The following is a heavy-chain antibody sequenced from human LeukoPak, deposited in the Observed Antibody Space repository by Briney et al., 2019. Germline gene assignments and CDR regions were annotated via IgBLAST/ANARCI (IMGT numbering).Heavy chain of an antibody. CDR3: AKTNTDLGKNWFDP. J-gene: IGHJ5*02. CDR2: IPYDGSTK. Sequence: TGGSLRLSCAASGFTFGNYGMHWVRQAPGKGLEWVAFIPYDGSTKSYADSVKGRFTISRDNSKNTLYLQMNSLRAEDTAVYYCAKTNTDLGKNWFDPWGQGTLVTVSS. CDR1: GFTFGNYG. V-gene: IGHV3-30*02. D-gene: IGHD7-27*01.